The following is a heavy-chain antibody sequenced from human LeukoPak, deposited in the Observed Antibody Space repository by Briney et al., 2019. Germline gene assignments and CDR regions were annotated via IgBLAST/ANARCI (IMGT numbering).Heavy chain of an antibody. CDR1: GLTFSSYW. V-gene: IGHV3-7*01. CDR2: IEQDGSEK. CDR3: ARRGTYQNWFDP. Sequence: GGSLRLSCAPYGLTFSSYWMRWVRQAPGKGLEWVATIEQDGSEKYYVDSVKGRFTISRDNAKNSLYLQMNSLRAEDTAVYYCARRGTYQNWFDPWGQGTLVTVSS. J-gene: IGHJ5*02. D-gene: IGHD3-16*01.